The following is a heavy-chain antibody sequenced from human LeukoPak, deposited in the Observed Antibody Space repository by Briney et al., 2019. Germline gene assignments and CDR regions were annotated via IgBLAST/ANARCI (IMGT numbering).Heavy chain of an antibody. J-gene: IGHJ6*02. CDR2: ISYDGSNK. CDR3: ARDPIGYYYGMDV. Sequence: GGSLRLSCAASGFTFSSYGMHWVRQAPGEGLEWVAVISYDGSNKYYADSVKGRFTISRDNSKNTLYLQMNSLRAEDTAVYYCARDPIGYYYGMDVWGQGTTVTVSS. V-gene: IGHV3-30*03. D-gene: IGHD2/OR15-2a*01. CDR1: GFTFSSYG.